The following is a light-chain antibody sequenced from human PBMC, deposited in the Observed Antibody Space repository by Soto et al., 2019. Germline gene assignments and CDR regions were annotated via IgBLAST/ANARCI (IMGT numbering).Light chain of an antibody. CDR1: SSDFGSYNL. Sequence: QSVLTQPASVSGSPGQSITISCTGTSSDFGSYNLVSWYQQHPGKVPKVIIYDASQRPSGVSNRFSGSKSGNTAYLTISGLQAEDEADYYCCSYVGRSPHVVFGGGTKVTVL. CDR3: CSYVGRSPHVV. V-gene: IGLV2-23*01. CDR2: DAS. J-gene: IGLJ2*01.